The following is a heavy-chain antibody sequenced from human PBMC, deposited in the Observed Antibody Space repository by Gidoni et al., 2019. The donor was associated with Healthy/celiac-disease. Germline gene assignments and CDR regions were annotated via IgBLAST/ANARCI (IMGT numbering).Heavy chain of an antibody. D-gene: IGHD3-9*01. CDR2: INSDGSST. J-gene: IGHJ3*02. CDR3: ASPGDWLLLGAFDI. CDR1: GFPFSSYW. V-gene: IGHV3-74*01. Sequence: EVQLVESGGGLVQPGGSLRLSCAASGFPFSSYWMHWVRQAPGKGLVWVSRINSDGSSTSYADSVKGRFTISRDNAKNTLYLQMNSLRAEDTAVYYCASPGDWLLLGAFDIWGQGTMVTVSS.